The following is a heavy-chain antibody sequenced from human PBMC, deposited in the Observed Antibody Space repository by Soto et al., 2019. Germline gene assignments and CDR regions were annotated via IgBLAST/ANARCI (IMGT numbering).Heavy chain of an antibody. D-gene: IGHD5-18*01. CDR3: SRDHPDTTKYFIDFDV. CDR2: ISGGSRSI. J-gene: IGHJ4*01. CDR1: GFSFSDYS. Sequence: EVQLVESGGGLVQPGGSLSLSCAASGFSFSDYSMDWLRQAPGRGLDWLAYISGGSRSIYYADSVKGRFTISRDDAQNSLYLQMNSLRVEDTPVSYLSRDHPDTTKYFIDFDVWGHGTLVTVSS. V-gene: IGHV3-48*01.